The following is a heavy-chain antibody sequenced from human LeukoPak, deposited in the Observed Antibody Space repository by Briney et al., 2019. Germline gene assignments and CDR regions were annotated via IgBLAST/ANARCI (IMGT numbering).Heavy chain of an antibody. Sequence: ASVKVSCKASGYTFTSYGISWVRQAPGQGLEWMGWISAYNGNTNYAQKLQGRVTMTTDTSTNTAYMELRSLRFDDTAVYYCARGGGYCSSTSCYTGIIRGWFDPWGQGTLVTVSS. CDR3: ARGGGYCSSTSCYTGIIRGWFDP. CDR1: GYTFTSYG. J-gene: IGHJ5*02. CDR2: ISAYNGNT. D-gene: IGHD2-2*02. V-gene: IGHV1-18*01.